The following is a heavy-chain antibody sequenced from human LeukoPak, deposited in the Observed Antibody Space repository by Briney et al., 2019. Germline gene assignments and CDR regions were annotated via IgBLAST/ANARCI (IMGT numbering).Heavy chain of an antibody. V-gene: IGHV1-2*06. CDR1: GYTFTSYG. D-gene: IGHD6-19*01. CDR2: INPNSGGT. CDR3: ARSPVQWLATFDI. J-gene: IGHJ3*02. Sequence: ASVKVSCKASGYTFTSYGISWVRQAPGQGLEWMGRINPNSGGTNYAQKFQGRVTMTRDTSISTAYMELSRLRSDDTAVYYCARSPVQWLATFDIWGQGTMVTVSS.